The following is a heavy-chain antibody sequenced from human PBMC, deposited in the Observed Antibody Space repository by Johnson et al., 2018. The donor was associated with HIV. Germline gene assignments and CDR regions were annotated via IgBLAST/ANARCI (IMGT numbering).Heavy chain of an antibody. D-gene: IGHD6-19*01. CDR1: GFTFSSYA. V-gene: IGHV3-30-3*01. CDR2: ISYDGSNK. J-gene: IGHJ3*02. Sequence: QEQLVESGGGLVQPGGSLRLSCAASGFTFSSYAMHWVRQAPGKGLEWVAVISYDGSNKYYADSVKGRFTISRDNSKNTLYLQMNSLRAEDTAVYYCAREPGLVAAFDIWGQGTMVTVSS. CDR3: AREPGLVAAFDI.